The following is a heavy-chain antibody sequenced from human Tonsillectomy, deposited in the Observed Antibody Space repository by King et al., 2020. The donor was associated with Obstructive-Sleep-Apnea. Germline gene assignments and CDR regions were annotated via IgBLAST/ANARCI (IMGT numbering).Heavy chain of an antibody. Sequence: VQLQESGPGLVKPSETLSLTCTVSGYSISSGYYWGWIRQPPGKGLEWIGSIYHSGSTYYNPSLKSRVTISVDTSKNQFSLKLSSVTAADTAVYYCARVVLVSFEDVRKEGAFDIWGQGTMVTVSS. J-gene: IGHJ3*02. D-gene: IGHD3-10*01. V-gene: IGHV4-38-2*02. CDR1: GYSISSGYY. CDR3: ARVVLVSFEDVRKEGAFDI. CDR2: IYHSGST.